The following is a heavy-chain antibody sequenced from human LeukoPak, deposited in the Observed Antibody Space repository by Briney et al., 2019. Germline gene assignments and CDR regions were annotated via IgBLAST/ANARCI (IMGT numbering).Heavy chain of an antibody. CDR2: IYYSGST. D-gene: IGHD6-13*01. CDR3: ARGVAADPTSPHPNWFDP. CDR1: GGSISSGGYS. Sequence: SETLSLTCTVSGGSISSGGYSWSWIRQHPGKGLEWIGYIYYSGSTYYNPSLKSRVTISVDTSKNQFSLKLSSVTAADTAVYYCARGVAADPTSPHPNWFDPWGQGTLVTVSS. V-gene: IGHV4-61*08. J-gene: IGHJ5*02.